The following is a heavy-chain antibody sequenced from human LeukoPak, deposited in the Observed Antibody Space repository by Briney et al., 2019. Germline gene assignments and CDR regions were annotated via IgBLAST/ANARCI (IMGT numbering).Heavy chain of an antibody. V-gene: IGHV3-30*18. J-gene: IGHJ4*02. Sequence: GGSLRLSCAASGFTFSSYAMSWVRQAPGKGLEWVSVISFDGSAKYYADSVKGRFTISRDNSKNTLYLQMTSLRAEDTAVYYCAKDRVTAAGYYFDYWGQGTLVTVSS. CDR3: AKDRVTAAGYYFDY. D-gene: IGHD6-13*01. CDR1: GFTFSSYA. CDR2: ISFDGSAK.